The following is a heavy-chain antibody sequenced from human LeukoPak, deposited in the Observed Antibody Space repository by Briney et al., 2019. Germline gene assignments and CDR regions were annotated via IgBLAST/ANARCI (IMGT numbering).Heavy chain of an antibody. Sequence: PPETLSLTCTVSGGSISSGGYYWSWIRQHPGKGLEWIGYIYYSGSTYYNPSLKSRVTISVDTSKNQFSLKLSSVTAADTAVYYCARDREVDAFDIWGQGTMVTVSS. CDR3: ARDREVDAFDI. V-gene: IGHV4-31*03. CDR2: IYYSGST. J-gene: IGHJ3*02. CDR1: GGSISSGGYY.